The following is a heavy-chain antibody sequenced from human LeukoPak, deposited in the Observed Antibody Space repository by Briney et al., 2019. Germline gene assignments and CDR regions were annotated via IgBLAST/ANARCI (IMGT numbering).Heavy chain of an antibody. CDR2: INHSGST. CDR3: ARGGGLGRLKWVVVPAAPFDY. Sequence: SETLSLTCAVYGGSFSGYYWSWIRQPPGKGLEWIGEINHSGSTNYNPSLKSRVTISVDTSKNQFPLKLSSVTAADTAVYYCARGGGLGRLKWVVVPAAPFDYWGQGTLVTVSS. D-gene: IGHD2-2*01. J-gene: IGHJ4*02. CDR1: GGSFSGYY. V-gene: IGHV4-34*01.